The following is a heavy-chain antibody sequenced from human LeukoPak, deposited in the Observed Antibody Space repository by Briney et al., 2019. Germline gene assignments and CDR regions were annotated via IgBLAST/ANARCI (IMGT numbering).Heavy chain of an antibody. CDR1: GYTFTSYA. CDR2: INTNTGNP. Sequence: ASVKVSCKASGYTFTSYAMNWVRQAPGQGLEWMGWINTNTGNPTYAQGFTGRFVFSLDTSVSTAYLQISSLKAEDTAVYYCATTRNYDILTGYPKFDYWGQGTLGTVSS. J-gene: IGHJ4*02. D-gene: IGHD3-9*01. CDR3: ATTRNYDILTGYPKFDY. V-gene: IGHV7-4-1*02.